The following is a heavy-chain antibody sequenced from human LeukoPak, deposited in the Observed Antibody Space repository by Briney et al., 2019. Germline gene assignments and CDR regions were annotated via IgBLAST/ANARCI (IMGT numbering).Heavy chain of an antibody. V-gene: IGHV4-4*07. J-gene: IGHJ4*02. CDR2: IYTSGST. Sequence: PSETLSLTCTVSGGSISSYYWSWIRQPAGKGLEWIGRIYTSGSTKYNSSLKSRVTMSVDTSKNQYSLKLSSVTAADTAVYYCARMVVSAWYFDYWGQGTLVTVSS. CDR1: GGSISSYY. D-gene: IGHD2-8*01. CDR3: ARMVVSAWYFDY.